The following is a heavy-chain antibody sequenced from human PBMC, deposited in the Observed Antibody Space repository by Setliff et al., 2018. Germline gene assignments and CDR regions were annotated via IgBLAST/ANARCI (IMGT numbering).Heavy chain of an antibody. CDR1: GGTFSSYA. Sequence: GASVKVSCKASGGTFSSYAISWVRQAPGQGLEWMEGIIPIFGTANYAQKFQGRVTITADKSTSTAYMELSSLRSEDTAVYYCARDYPQLGYCSSTSCRLAGAFDIWGQGTMVTVSS. J-gene: IGHJ3*02. CDR2: IIPIFGTA. V-gene: IGHV1-69*06. D-gene: IGHD2-2*01. CDR3: ARDYPQLGYCSSTSCRLAGAFDI.